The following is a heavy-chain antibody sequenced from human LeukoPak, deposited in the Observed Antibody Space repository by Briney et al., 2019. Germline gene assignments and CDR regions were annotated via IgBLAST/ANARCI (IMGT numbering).Heavy chain of an antibody. D-gene: IGHD2-8*01. Sequence: GGSLRLSCAASGFSVSSNYMNWVRQAPGKGLEWVSVIYSGGTTYYADSVKGRFTVSKDNSKNTVYLQMSTLRAEDTAVYYCARDQSAMGWFDPWGQGTLVTVSS. CDR1: GFSVSSNY. J-gene: IGHJ5*02. CDR2: IYSGGTT. CDR3: ARDQSAMGWFDP. V-gene: IGHV3-53*01.